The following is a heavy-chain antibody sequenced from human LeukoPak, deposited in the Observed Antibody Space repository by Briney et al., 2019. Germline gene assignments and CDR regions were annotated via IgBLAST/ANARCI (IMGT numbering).Heavy chain of an antibody. CDR1: GGTFSSYA. V-gene: IGHV1-2*02. CDR2: INPNSGGT. J-gene: IGHJ4*02. CDR3: ARDPTSSWIDGDY. D-gene: IGHD6-13*01. Sequence: ASVKVSCKASGGTFSSYAISWVRQAPGQGLEWMAWINPNSGGTNYAQKFQGRVTMTRDTSISTAYMELSKLRSDDTAVYYCARDPTSSWIDGDYWGQGTLVTVSS.